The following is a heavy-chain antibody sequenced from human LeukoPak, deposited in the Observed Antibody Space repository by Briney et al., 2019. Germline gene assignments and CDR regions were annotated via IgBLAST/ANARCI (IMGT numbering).Heavy chain of an antibody. CDR3: AKVPDRPDY. J-gene: IGHJ4*02. CDR2: ISGSGGST. CDR1: GFTFSSYA. D-gene: IGHD1-14*01. V-gene: IGHV3-23*01. Sequence: GGSLRLSCAASGFTFSSYAMSWFRQAPGKALEWVSAISGSGGSTYYADSVKGRFTISRDNSKNTLYLQLNSLRAEDTAVYYCAKVPDRPDYWGQGTLVTVSS.